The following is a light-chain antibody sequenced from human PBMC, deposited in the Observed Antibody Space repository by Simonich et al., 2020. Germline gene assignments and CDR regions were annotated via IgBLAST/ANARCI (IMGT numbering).Light chain of an antibody. Sequence: DIVMTQSPDSLAVSLGERATINCKSSQSVLYSSNNKNYLAWYQQKPGQPPKLLLYWASTRESGVLDRFSGSGSGTDFTLTISSLQAEDVAVYYCQQYYITPRTFGQGTKVEIK. CDR2: WAS. CDR1: QSVLYSSNNKNY. CDR3: QQYYITPRT. J-gene: IGKJ1*01. V-gene: IGKV4-1*01.